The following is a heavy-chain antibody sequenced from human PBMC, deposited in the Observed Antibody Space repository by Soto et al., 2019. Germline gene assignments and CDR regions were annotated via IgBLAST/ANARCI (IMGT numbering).Heavy chain of an antibody. V-gene: IGHV3-21*01. D-gene: IGHD2-21*02. Sequence: EVQLVESGGGLVKPGGSLRLSCAASGFTFSSYSMNWVGQAPGKGLEWVSSISSSSSYIYYADSVKGRFTISRDNAKNSLYLQMNSLRAEDTAVYYCARDPYCGGDCYPGYGMDVWGQGTTVTVSS. CDR2: ISSSSSYI. CDR1: GFTFSSYS. J-gene: IGHJ6*02. CDR3: ARDPYCGGDCYPGYGMDV.